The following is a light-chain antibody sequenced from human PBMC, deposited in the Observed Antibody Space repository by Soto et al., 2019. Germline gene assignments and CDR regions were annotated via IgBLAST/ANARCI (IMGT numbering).Light chain of an antibody. CDR3: QQYVTSPFT. J-gene: IGKJ3*01. V-gene: IGKV3-20*01. CDR1: QTVSTS. Sequence: EIVMTQSPATLSVSPGERATLSFRASQTVSTSLAWYQQKPGRAPRLLIYGASDRATGIPDRFSGSGSGTDFTLTISRLEPEDFAVYYCQQYVTSPFTFGPGTKVDIK. CDR2: GAS.